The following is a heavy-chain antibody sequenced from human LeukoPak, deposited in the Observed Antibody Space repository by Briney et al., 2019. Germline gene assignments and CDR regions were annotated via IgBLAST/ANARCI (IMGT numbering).Heavy chain of an antibody. CDR2: IYYSGST. J-gene: IGHJ5*02. Sequence: PSQTLSLTCTVSGGSISSSSYYWGWIRQPPGKGLEWIGHIYYSGSTYYNPSLKSRVTISVDTSKNQFSLKLTSVTAADTAVYYCARVGIRGIPETWWFDPWGQGTLVTVSS. CDR1: GGSISSSSYY. CDR3: ARVGIRGIPETWWFDP. D-gene: IGHD3-10*01. V-gene: IGHV4-61*05.